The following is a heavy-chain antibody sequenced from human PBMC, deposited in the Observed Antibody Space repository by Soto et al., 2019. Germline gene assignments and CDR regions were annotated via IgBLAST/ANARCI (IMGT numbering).Heavy chain of an antibody. CDR2: IIPIFGTA. CDR1: GGTFSSYA. V-gene: IGHV1-69*01. CDR3: ARGDGSGSYYKDAFDI. Sequence: QVQLVQSGAEVKKPGSSVKVSCKASGGTFSSYAISWVRQAPGQGLEWMGGIIPIFGTANYAQKFQGRVTITADESTSTAYMELSSLRYEDTAVYYCARGDGSGSYYKDAFDIWGQGTMVTVSS. D-gene: IGHD3-10*01. J-gene: IGHJ3*02.